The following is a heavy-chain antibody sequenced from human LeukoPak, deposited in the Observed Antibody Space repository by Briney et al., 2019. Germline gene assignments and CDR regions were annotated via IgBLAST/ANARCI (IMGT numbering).Heavy chain of an antibody. D-gene: IGHD3-10*01. CDR3: ARQEARNYNYEGLDY. Sequence: GGSLRLSCAASGFTFRSYSMNWVRQAPGKGLEWVSLISSSSTYIYYADSAKGRFTTSRDNAKNSLYLQMKSLRPDDTAIYFCARQEARNYNYEGLDYWGQGNLVTVSS. V-gene: IGHV3-21*01. CDR1: GFTFRSYS. J-gene: IGHJ4*02. CDR2: ISSSSTYI.